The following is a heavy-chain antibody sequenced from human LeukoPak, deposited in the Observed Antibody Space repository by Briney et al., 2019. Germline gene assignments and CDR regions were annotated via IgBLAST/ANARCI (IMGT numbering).Heavy chain of an antibody. V-gene: IGHV4-39*07. J-gene: IGHJ4*02. CDR2: IYYSGSI. CDR1: GGSISSYY. Sequence: ETLSXXCTVSGGSISSYYWGWIRQPPGKGLEWIGSIYYSGSIYYNPSLKSRVTISVDTSKNKFSLKLSSVTAADTAGYYCGXVXXXXXXVVVTAPTQIDYWGQGTLVTVSS. CDR3: GXVXXXXXXVVVTAPTQIDY. D-gene: IGHD2-21*02.